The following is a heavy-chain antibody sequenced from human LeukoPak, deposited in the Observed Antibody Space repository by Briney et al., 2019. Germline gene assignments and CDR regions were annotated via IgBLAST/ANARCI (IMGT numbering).Heavy chain of an antibody. CDR2: INHSGST. Sequence: SETLSLTCAVYGGSFSGYYWSWIRQPPGKGLEWIGEINHSGSTNYNPSLKSRVTISVDTSKNQFSLKLSSVTAADTAVYYCARGGGYDSSGYFDPFDYWGQGTLVTVSS. J-gene: IGHJ4*02. CDR1: GGSFSGYY. D-gene: IGHD3-22*01. CDR3: ARGGGYDSSGYFDPFDY. V-gene: IGHV4-34*01.